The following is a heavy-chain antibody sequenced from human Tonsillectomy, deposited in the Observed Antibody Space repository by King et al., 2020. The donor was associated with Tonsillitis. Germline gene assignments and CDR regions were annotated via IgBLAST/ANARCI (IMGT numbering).Heavy chain of an antibody. D-gene: IGHD6-6*01. CDR2: IYYSGST. V-gene: IGHV4-59*08. CDR1: GGSISSYY. CDR3: ARPYSNSFWFFDL. J-gene: IGHJ2*01. Sequence: VQLQESGPGLVKPSETLFLTCAVSGGSISSYYWSWIRQPPGKGLEWIGVIYYSGSTNYHPSLKSRVTMSLDTSKNHFSLRLSSVTAADSAVYYCARPYSNSFWFFDLWGRGTLVTVSS.